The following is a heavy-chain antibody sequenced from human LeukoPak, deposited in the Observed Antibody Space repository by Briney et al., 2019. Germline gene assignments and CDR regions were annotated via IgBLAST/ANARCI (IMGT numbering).Heavy chain of an antibody. CDR1: GGSIGSYY. CDR2: IYYSGST. D-gene: IGHD4-17*01. V-gene: IGHV4-59*08. CDR3: ARHGIDYGDYYYYYYGMDV. Sequence: PSETLSLTCTVSGGSIGSYYWSWIRQPPGKGLEWIGYIYYSGSTNYNPSLKSRVTISVDTSKNQFSLKLSSVTAADTAVYYCARHGIDYGDYYYYYYGMDVWGQGTTVTVSS. J-gene: IGHJ6*02.